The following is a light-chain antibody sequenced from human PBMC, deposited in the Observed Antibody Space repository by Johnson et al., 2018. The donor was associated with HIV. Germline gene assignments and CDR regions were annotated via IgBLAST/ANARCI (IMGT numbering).Light chain of an antibody. J-gene: IGLJ1*01. CDR2: DNN. Sequence: QSVLTQPPSVSAAAGQKVTISCSGSNSNIGNNYVSWYQHFPETAPKLLIYDNNKRPSGIPDRFSGSKSGMSATLGIHRLQTGDEADYYCGTWDGSLIAYVFGAGTKVTVL. CDR1: NSNIGNNY. CDR3: GTWDGSLIAYV. V-gene: IGLV1-51*01.